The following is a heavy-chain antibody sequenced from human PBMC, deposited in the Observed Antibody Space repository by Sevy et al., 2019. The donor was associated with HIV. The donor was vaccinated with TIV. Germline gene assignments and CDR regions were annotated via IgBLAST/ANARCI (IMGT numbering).Heavy chain of an antibody. J-gene: IGHJ6*02. CDR3: AKDSALYYYDSSGYSSSGMDV. V-gene: IGHV3-30*18. CDR1: GFTFSSYG. CDR2: ISYDGSNK. D-gene: IGHD3-22*01. Sequence: GGSLRLSCAASGFTFSSYGMHWVRQAPGKGLEWVAVISYDGSNKYYADSVKGRFTISRDNSKNTLYLQMNSLGAEDTAVYYCAKDSALYYYDSSGYSSSGMDVWGQGTTVTVSS.